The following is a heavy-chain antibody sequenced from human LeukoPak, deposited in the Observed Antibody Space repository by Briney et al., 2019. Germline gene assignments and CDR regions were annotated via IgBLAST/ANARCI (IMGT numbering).Heavy chain of an antibody. CDR2: ISSSSSYI. Sequence: GGSLRLSCAASGFTFSSYSMNWVRQAPGKGLEWVSSISSSSSYIYYADSVKGRFTISRDNAKNSLYLQMNSLRAEDTAVYYCATDILTGPDAFDIWGQGTMVTVSS. CDR1: GFTFSSYS. CDR3: ATDILTGPDAFDI. D-gene: IGHD3-9*01. J-gene: IGHJ3*02. V-gene: IGHV3-21*01.